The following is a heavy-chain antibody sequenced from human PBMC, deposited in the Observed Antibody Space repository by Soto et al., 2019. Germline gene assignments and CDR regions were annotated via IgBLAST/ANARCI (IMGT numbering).Heavy chain of an antibody. V-gene: IGHV4-59*08. CDR1: CPSLSSYS. J-gene: IGHJ6*02. D-gene: IGHD5-18*01. Sequence: PSETLSLTCTVSCPSLSSYSCSWIRQAPGKGLEWIGYIYYTGSTYYNPSLKSRVTISVDTSKNQFSLKLSSVTAADTAVYYCARVRGYSYGGVDVWGQGTTVTVSS. CDR3: ARVRGYSYGGVDV. CDR2: IYYTGST.